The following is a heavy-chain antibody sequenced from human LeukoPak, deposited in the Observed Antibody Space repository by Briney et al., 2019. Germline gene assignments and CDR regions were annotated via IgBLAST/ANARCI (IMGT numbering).Heavy chain of an antibody. Sequence: SETLSLTCTVSGGSVSIYYWSWIRQPPGKGLEWIGYIYNSGSTIYNPSLKSRVTISEDTSKNQFSLKLTSVTAADTAVYYCVRDRELTYWGQGTLVTVSS. V-gene: IGHV4-59*02. D-gene: IGHD1-26*01. CDR2: IYNSGST. CDR3: VRDRELTY. J-gene: IGHJ4*02. CDR1: GGSVSIYY.